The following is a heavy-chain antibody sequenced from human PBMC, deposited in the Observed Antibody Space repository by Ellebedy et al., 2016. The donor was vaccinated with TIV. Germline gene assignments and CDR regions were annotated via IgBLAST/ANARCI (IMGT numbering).Heavy chain of an antibody. CDR3: ARRSSRNVMDV. J-gene: IGHJ6*02. CDR1: VDSVSSNSAG. Sequence: SQTLSLTCAVSVDSVSSNSAGWNWIRQSTSRGLEWPGRTYYRSKRYTDYAVSVKSRITINPDTSKNQFSLPLNSVTPEDTAVYYCARRSSRNVMDVWGQGTTVTVSS. D-gene: IGHD6-13*01. V-gene: IGHV6-1*01. CDR2: TYYRSKRYT.